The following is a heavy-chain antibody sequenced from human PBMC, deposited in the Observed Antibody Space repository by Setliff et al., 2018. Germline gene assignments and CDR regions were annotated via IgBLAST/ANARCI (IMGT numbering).Heavy chain of an antibody. CDR3: ARVTMGGDFDA. CDR1: GGSISSYY. J-gene: IGHJ4*02. Sequence: PSETLSLTCIVSGGSISSYYWTWIRQPPGKGLEWIGYIYYSGSTNYNPSLESRVTISVDTSKNQFSLRMTSVTAADTAVYYCARVTMGGDFDAWGQGTPVTVS. V-gene: IGHV4-59*01. D-gene: IGHD1-26*01. CDR2: IYYSGST.